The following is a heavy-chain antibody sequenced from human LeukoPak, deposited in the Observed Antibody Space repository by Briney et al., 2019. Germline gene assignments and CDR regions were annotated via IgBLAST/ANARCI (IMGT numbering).Heavy chain of an antibody. CDR2: ITYSGGTP. V-gene: IGHV3-23*01. D-gene: IGHD2-15*01. CDR1: GFTFSNYA. CDR3: AKDLPNIVVVVAAPYYFDY. Sequence: GGSLRLSCTASGFTFSNYAMTWVRQAPGKGLEWVSTITYSGGTPYYADSVKGRFTISRDNSKNTLYLQMNSLRAEDTAVYYCAKDLPNIVVVVAAPYYFDYWGQGTLVTVSS. J-gene: IGHJ4*02.